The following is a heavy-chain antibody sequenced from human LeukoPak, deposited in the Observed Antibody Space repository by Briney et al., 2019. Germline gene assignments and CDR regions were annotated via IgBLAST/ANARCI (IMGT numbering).Heavy chain of an antibody. D-gene: IGHD7-27*01. CDR2: ISYDGSNK. Sequence: GSLRLSCAASGFTFSSYAMHWVRQAPGKGLEWVAVISYDGSNKYYADSVKGRFTISRDNSKNTLYLQMNSLRAEDTAVYYCARDYPGSYFDYWGQGTLVTVSS. CDR1: GFTFSSYA. CDR3: ARDYPGSYFDY. V-gene: IGHV3-30*01. J-gene: IGHJ4*02.